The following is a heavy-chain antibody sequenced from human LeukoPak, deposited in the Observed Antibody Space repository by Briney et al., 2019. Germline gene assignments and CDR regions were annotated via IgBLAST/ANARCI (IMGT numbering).Heavy chain of an antibody. V-gene: IGHV4-59*01. CDR1: GDSINKYF. J-gene: IGHJ4*02. D-gene: IGHD5-12*01. CDR3: ARAGPENLKWRYYIDF. Sequence: SETLSLTCTVSGDSINKYFWSWLRQSPGKGLEWIGYISHSGNTNYHPSLKSRVTISPDKSNNQFSLRLSSVTAADTAVYYCARAGPENLKWRYYIDFWGQGILVTVSS. CDR2: ISHSGNT.